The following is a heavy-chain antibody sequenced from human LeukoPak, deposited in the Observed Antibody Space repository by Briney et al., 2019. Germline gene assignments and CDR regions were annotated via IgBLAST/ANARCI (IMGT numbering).Heavy chain of an antibody. D-gene: IGHD3-16*01. CDR1: GFTVSSNY. V-gene: IGHV3-53*05. CDR3: AKNRGGEYGPSDF. CDR2: IYSGGST. Sequence: GGSLRLSCAASGFTVSSNYMSWVRQAPGKGLEWVSVIYSGGSTYYADSVKGRFTISRDISNKTLYFQMNSLKGEGTAVYYCAKNRGGEYGPSDFCGQRTLVTVSS. J-gene: IGHJ4*02.